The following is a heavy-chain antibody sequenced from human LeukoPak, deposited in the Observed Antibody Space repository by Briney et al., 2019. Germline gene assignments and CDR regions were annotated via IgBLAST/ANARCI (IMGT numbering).Heavy chain of an antibody. Sequence: GGSPRLSCAASGFTFDDYAMHWVRQAPGKGLEWVSGISWNSGSIGYADSVKGRFTISRDNAKNSLYLQMNSLRAEDTALYYCAKDMDGSSGGDAFDIWGQGTMVTVSS. V-gene: IGHV3-9*01. D-gene: IGHD3-22*01. CDR3: AKDMDGSSGGDAFDI. CDR1: GFTFDDYA. J-gene: IGHJ3*02. CDR2: ISWNSGSI.